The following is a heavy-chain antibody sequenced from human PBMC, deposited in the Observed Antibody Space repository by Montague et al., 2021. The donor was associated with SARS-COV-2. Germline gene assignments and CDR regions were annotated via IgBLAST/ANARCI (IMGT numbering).Heavy chain of an antibody. J-gene: IGHJ6*02. D-gene: IGHD2-21*02. CDR1: GGSFSGYY. Sequence: SETLSLTCAVYGGSFSGYYWSWIRQPPGKGLEWIGEINHSGSTNYNPSPKSRVTISVDTSKNQFSLKLSSVTAADTAVYYCARGSGHIVVVTAIRDGYYGMDVWGQGTTVTVSS. CDR2: INHSGST. CDR3: ARGSGHIVVVTAIRDGYYGMDV. V-gene: IGHV4-34*01.